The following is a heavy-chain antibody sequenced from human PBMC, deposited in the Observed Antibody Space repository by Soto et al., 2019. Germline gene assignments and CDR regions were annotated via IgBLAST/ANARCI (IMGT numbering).Heavy chain of an antibody. V-gene: IGHV1-46*01. CDR2: INPSGGST. CDR1: GYTFTSYY. J-gene: IGHJ4*02. D-gene: IGHD1-26*01. CDR3: ARDYTADSWEPITQFDY. Sequence: ASVKVSCKASGYTFTSYYMHWVRQAPGQGLEWMGIINPSGGSTSYAQKFQGRVTMTRDTSTSTVYMELSSLRSEDTAVYYCARDYTADSWEPITQFDYWGQGTLVTVSS.